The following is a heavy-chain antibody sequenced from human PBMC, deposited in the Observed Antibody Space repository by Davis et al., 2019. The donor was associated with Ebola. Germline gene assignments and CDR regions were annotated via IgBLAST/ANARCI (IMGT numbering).Heavy chain of an antibody. CDR2: INHRVSA. Sequence: SESLSLTCAVYGGSFTDYYWSWIRQSPGKGLEWIGEINHRVSANYNPSLKNRLTISVDTSKNQFSLKLSSVTAADTAVYYCARGVYGGSSSFRYWGQGTLVTVSS. D-gene: IGHD6-6*01. V-gene: IGHV4-34*01. CDR1: GGSFTDYY. CDR3: ARGVYGGSSSFRY. J-gene: IGHJ4*02.